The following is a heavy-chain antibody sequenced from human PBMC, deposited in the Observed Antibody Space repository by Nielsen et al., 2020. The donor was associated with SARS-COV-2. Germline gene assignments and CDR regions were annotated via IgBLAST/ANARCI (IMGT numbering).Heavy chain of an antibody. Sequence: SETLSLTCTVSGGSIGSGGYYWSWIRQHPGKGLEWIGHIYYSGSTYYNPSLKSRVAISVDTSKNQFSLKLSFVTAADTAVYYCAREEYGFGLDVWGQGTTVRVSS. D-gene: IGHD2-2*01. CDR3: AREEYGFGLDV. CDR1: GGSIGSGGYY. CDR2: IYYSGST. V-gene: IGHV4-31*03. J-gene: IGHJ6*02.